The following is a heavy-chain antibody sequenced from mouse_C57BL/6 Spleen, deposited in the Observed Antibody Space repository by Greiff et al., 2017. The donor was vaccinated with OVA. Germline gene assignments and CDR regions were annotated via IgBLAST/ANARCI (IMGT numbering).Heavy chain of an antibody. CDR2: ISSGGSYT. D-gene: IGHD1-1*01. CDR1: GFTFSSYG. CDR3: AKQEIYYFDY. V-gene: IGHV5-6*01. Sequence: EVNVVESGGDLVKPGGSLKLSCAASGFTFSSYGMSWVRQTPDKRLEWVATISSGGSYTYYPDSVKGRFTISRDNAKNTLYLQMSSLKSEDTAMYYCAKQEIYYFDYWGQGTTLTVSS. J-gene: IGHJ2*01.